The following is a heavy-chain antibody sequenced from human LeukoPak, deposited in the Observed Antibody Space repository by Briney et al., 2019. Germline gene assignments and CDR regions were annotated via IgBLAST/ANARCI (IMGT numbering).Heavy chain of an antibody. Sequence: SETLSLTCTVSGGSISSYYWSWIRQPPGKGLEWIGYIYYSGSTNYNPSLKSRVSISVDTSKNQFSLKLSSVTAADTAVYYCARLSCSSTSCYAGGRGFDPWGQGTLVTVSS. CDR3: ARLSCSSTSCYAGGRGFDP. CDR2: IYYSGST. CDR1: GGSISSYY. V-gene: IGHV4-59*08. J-gene: IGHJ5*02. D-gene: IGHD2-2*01.